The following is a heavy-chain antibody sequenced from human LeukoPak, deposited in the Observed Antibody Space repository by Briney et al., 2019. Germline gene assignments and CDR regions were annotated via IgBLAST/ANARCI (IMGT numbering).Heavy chain of an antibody. CDR1: GFTFSSYA. V-gene: IGHV3-64*04. CDR3: ARARFIAVAGSVAFDI. J-gene: IGHJ3*02. CDR2: ISSNGGST. Sequence: PGGSLRLSCSASGFTFSSYAMHWVRQAPGKGLEYVSAISSNGGSTYYADSVKGRFTISRDNAKNSLYLQMNSLRAEDTAVYYCARARFIAVAGSVAFDIWGQGTMVTVSS. D-gene: IGHD6-19*01.